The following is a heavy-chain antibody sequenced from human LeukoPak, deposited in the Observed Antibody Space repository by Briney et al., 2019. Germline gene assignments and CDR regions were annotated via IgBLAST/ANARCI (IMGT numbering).Heavy chain of an antibody. D-gene: IGHD6-19*01. CDR3: AKTRIAVAGPYYFDY. J-gene: IGHJ4*02. CDR2: ISSDGSHK. V-gene: IGHV3-30*18. Sequence: PGGSLRLSCAASGFIFSNFGMHWVRQTPGKGLEWVAVISSDGSHKYSADSVKGRFSISRDNSKNTLYLQMNSLTPEDTAIYYCAKTRIAVAGPYYFDYWGQGNLVTVSS. CDR1: GFIFSNFG.